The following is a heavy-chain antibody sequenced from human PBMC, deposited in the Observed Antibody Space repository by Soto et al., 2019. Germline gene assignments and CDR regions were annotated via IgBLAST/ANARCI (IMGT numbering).Heavy chain of an antibody. V-gene: IGHV3-30*18. CDR2: ISYDGSNK. Sequence: QVQLVESGGGVVQPGRSLRLSCAASGFTFSSYGMHWVRQAPGKGLEWVAVISYDGSNKYYADSVKGRFTISRDNSKNTLYLVFNSLRAEDTAVYYCAKQNTVPTKRGYYFDYWGQGTLVTVSS. CDR1: GFTFSSYG. D-gene: IGHD4-17*01. J-gene: IGHJ4*02. CDR3: AKQNTVPTKRGYYFDY.